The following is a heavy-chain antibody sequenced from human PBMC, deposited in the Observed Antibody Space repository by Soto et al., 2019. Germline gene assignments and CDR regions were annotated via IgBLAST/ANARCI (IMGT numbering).Heavy chain of an antibody. D-gene: IGHD3-10*01. V-gene: IGHV3-30*18. Sequence: QVQLVESGGGVVQPGRSLRLSCAASGFTFSSYGMHWVRQAPGKGLEWVAVISYDGSNKYYADSVKGRFTISRDNSKNTLDLRMDSLRAEDTAVYYCAKARPGLLCFGELGYWGQGTLVTVSS. J-gene: IGHJ4*02. CDR2: ISYDGSNK. CDR3: AKARPGLLCFGELGY. CDR1: GFTFSSYG.